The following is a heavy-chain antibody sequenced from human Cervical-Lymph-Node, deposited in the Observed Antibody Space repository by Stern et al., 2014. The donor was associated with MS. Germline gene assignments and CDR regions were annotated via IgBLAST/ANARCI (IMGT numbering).Heavy chain of an antibody. D-gene: IGHD3-3*01. CDR1: GYTFTSYD. CDR3: ARGRTYYDFWSGYYTGGYFDY. CDR2: MNPNSGNT. V-gene: IGHV1-8*01. Sequence: VQLVESGAEVKKPGASVKVSCKASGYTFTSYDINWVRQATGQGLEWMGWMNPNSGNTGYAQKFQGRVTMTRNTSISTAYMELSSLRSEDTAVYYCARGRTYYDFWSGYYTGGYFDYWGQGTLVTVSS. J-gene: IGHJ4*02.